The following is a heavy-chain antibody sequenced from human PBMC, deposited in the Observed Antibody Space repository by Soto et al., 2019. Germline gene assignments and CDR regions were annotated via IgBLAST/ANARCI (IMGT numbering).Heavy chain of an antibody. J-gene: IGHJ6*02. CDR2: ISYDGSNK. V-gene: IGHV3-30*18. Sequence: QVQLVESGGGVVQPGRSLRLSCAASGFTFSSYGMHWVRQAPGKGLEWVGVISYDGSNKYYADSVKGRFTIARDNSKNTQYLHMNSLRAEDTAVYYCAKHRVEKAWYYYSYGMDVWGQGTTVSVSS. CDR3: AKHRVEKAWYYYSYGMDV. D-gene: IGHD3-10*01. CDR1: GFTFSSYG.